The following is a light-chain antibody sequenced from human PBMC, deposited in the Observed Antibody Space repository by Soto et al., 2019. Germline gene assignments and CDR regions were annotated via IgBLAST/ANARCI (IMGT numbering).Light chain of an antibody. CDR3: QQSYTTPPT. Sequence: DIQMTQSPSSLSASVRDRVTITCRTSQSISTYLNWYQQNPGTAPKLLISAASTLQSGVPSRFSGGGFGTDFTLTISSLQPEDFATYYCQQSYTTPPTFGQGTKVEI. CDR2: AAS. J-gene: IGKJ1*01. CDR1: QSISTY. V-gene: IGKV1-39*01.